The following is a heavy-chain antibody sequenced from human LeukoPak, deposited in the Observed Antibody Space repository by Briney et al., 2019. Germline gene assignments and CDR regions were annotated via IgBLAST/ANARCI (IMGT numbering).Heavy chain of an antibody. CDR2: ISGSGGST. V-gene: IGHV3-23*01. J-gene: IGHJ4*02. CDR3: AKPPYYDFWSGRIFTSG. CDR1: GFTFSSYA. Sequence: GGSLRLSCAASGFTFSSYAMSWVRQAPGKGLEWVSAISGSGGSTYYADSVKGRFTISRDNSKNTLYLQMNSLRAEDTAVYYCAKPPYYDFWSGRIFTSGWGQGTLVTVSS. D-gene: IGHD3-3*01.